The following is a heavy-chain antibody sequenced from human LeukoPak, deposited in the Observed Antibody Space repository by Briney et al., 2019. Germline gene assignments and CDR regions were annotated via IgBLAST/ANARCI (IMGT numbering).Heavy chain of an antibody. CDR1: GDSISSSNCY. Sequence: KPSETLSLTCTVSGDSISSSNCYWSWIRQPPGKGLEWIGEINHSGSTNYNPSLKSRVTISVDTSKNQFSLKLSSVTAADTAVYYCARGWLHGRYCSSTSCIQLWTRGAFDIWGQGTMVTVSS. V-gene: IGHV4-39*07. D-gene: IGHD2-2*01. CDR3: ARGWLHGRYCSSTSCIQLWTRGAFDI. CDR2: INHSGST. J-gene: IGHJ3*02.